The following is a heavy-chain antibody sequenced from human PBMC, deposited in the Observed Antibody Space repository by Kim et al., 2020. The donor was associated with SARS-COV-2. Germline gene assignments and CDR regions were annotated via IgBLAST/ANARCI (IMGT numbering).Heavy chain of an antibody. Sequence: ASVKVSCKASGYTFTSYAMHWVRQAPGQRLEWMGWINAGNGNTKYSQKFQGRVTITRDTSASTAYMELSSLRSEDTAVYYCARVMRETSLPKDYYGMDVWGQGTTVTVSS. CDR2: INAGNGNT. CDR1: GYTFTSYA. J-gene: IGHJ6*02. CDR3: ARVMRETSLPKDYYGMDV. D-gene: IGHD3-16*02. V-gene: IGHV1-3*01.